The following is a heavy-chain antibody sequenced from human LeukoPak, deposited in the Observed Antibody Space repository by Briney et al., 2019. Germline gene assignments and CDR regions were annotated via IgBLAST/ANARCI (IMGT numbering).Heavy chain of an antibody. CDR2: IKQDGSEK. CDR3: AKDSISVSGNYLLGGTFDF. D-gene: IGHD3-22*01. CDR1: GFTFSSYW. Sequence: GGSLRLSCAASGFTFSSYWMSWVRQAPGKGLEWVANIKQDGSEKYYVDSVKGRFTISRDNSKNIVYLQMNSLRAEDTAVYYCAKDSISVSGNYLLGGTFDFWGQGTLVAVSS. J-gene: IGHJ4*02. V-gene: IGHV3-7*03.